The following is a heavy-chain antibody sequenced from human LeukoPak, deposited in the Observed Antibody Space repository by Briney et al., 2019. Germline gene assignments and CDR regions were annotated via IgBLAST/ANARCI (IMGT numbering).Heavy chain of an antibody. V-gene: IGHV1-18*01. J-gene: IGHJ4*02. CDR2: ISAYNGNT. D-gene: IGHD2-15*01. Sequence: ASVKVSCQASGSTFSSYGISWVRQAPGQGLEWMGWISAYNGNTNYAQKLQGRVTMTTDTSTSTAYMELRSLRSDDTAVYYCATESLGYCSGGSCQEGYWGQGTLVTVSS. CDR3: ATESLGYCSGGSCQEGY. CDR1: GSTFSSYG.